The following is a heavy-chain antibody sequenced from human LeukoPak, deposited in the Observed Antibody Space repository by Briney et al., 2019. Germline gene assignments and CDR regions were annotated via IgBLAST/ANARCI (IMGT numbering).Heavy chain of an antibody. D-gene: IGHD2-8*02. CDR1: GGSISSSSYY. V-gene: IGHV4-39*01. CDR3: ARQPRIWSLHYYYYYYMDV. J-gene: IGHJ6*03. CDR2: IYYSGST. Sequence: SETLSLTCTVSGGSISSSSYYWGWIRQPPGKGLEWIGSIYYSGSTYYNPSLKSRVTISVDTSKNQFSLKLSSVTAADTAVYYCARQPRIWSLHYYYYYYMDVWGKGTTVTISS.